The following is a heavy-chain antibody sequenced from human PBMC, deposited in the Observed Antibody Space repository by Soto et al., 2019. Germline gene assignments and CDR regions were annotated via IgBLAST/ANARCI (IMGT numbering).Heavy chain of an antibody. CDR2: IIPALGTT. V-gene: IGHV1-69*08. CDR1: RGPFSSHT. J-gene: IGHJ2*01. Sequence: QDQLVQSGAEVKKPGSSVKVSCKAFRGPFSSHTFSWVRQAPGQGLEWMGRIIPALGTTTYAQKFQGRVTITADESVTTVYMELNSLRTEDTAVYYCARPDFGDYWYFDLWGRGTLVTVSS. D-gene: IGHD4-17*01. CDR3: ARPDFGDYWYFDL.